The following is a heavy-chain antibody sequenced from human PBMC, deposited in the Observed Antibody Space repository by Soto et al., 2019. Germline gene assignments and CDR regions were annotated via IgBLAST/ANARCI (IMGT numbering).Heavy chain of an antibody. CDR3: AREAVATITRYHYGMDV. CDR2: IIPIFGTA. CDR1: GGTFSSYA. Sequence: QVQLVQSGAEVKKPGSSVKVSCKASGGTFSSYAISWVRQAPGQGLEWMGGIIPIFGTANYAQKFQGRVTITADESTSTAYMELSSLRSEDTAVYYCAREAVATITRYHYGMDVWGQGTTVTVSS. D-gene: IGHD5-12*01. J-gene: IGHJ6*02. V-gene: IGHV1-69*12.